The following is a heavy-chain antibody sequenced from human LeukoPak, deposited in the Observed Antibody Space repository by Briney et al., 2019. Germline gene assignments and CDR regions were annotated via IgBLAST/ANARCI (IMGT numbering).Heavy chain of an antibody. D-gene: IGHD5-18*01. CDR3: AKDWAPWIQLWPFDY. CDR2: ISGSGGST. Sequence: GGSLRLSCAASVFTFSSYAMSWVRQAPGKGLEWVSAISGSGGSTYYADSVKGRFTISRDNSKNTLYLQMNSLRAEDTAVYYCAKDWAPWIQLWPFDYWGQGTLVTVSS. J-gene: IGHJ4*02. V-gene: IGHV3-23*01. CDR1: VFTFSSYA.